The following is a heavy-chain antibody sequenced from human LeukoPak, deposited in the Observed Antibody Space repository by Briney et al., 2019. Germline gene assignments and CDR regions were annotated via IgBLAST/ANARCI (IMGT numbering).Heavy chain of an antibody. CDR3: AREIRVGNWFDR. J-gene: IGHJ5*02. V-gene: IGHV1-2*06. CDR1: GYTFTGYY. D-gene: IGHD3-10*01. CDR2: INPNSGGT. Sequence: ASVKVSCKASGYTFTGYYMHWVRQAPGQGLEWMGRINPNSGGTNYAQKFQGRVTMTRDTSISTAYMELSRLRSDDTAVYYCAREIRVGNWFDRWGQGTLVTVSS.